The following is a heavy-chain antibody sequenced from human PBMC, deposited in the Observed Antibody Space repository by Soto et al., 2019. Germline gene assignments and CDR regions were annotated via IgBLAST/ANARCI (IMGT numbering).Heavy chain of an antibody. CDR3: AGSVDDYGDYLPDY. D-gene: IGHD4-17*01. CDR1: GGTFSSYA. Sequence: GASVKVSCKASGGTFSSYAISWVRQAPGQGLEWMGGIIPIFGTANYAQKFQGRVTITADKSTSTAYMELSSLRSEDTAVYYCAGSVDDYGDYLPDYWGQGTLVTVSS. V-gene: IGHV1-69*06. J-gene: IGHJ4*02. CDR2: IIPIFGTA.